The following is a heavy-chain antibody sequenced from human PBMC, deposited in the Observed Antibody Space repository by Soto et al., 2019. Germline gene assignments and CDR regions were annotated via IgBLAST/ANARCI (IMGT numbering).Heavy chain of an antibody. CDR1: GLTVSSNY. D-gene: IGHD5-18*01. V-gene: IGHV3-53*01. CDR3: ARVFTHTAKVFEY. J-gene: IGHJ4*02. CDR2: IYSAGST. Sequence: LRLSCAVSGLTVSSNYMSWVRQAPGKGLEWVSIIYSAGSTYYADSVKGRFTISRDNSKNTVYLQMNSLRAEDTAVYYCARVFTHTAKVFEYWGQGTLVTV.